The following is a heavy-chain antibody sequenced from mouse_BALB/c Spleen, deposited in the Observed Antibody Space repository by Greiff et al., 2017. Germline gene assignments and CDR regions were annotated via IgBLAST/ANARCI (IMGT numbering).Heavy chain of an antibody. D-gene: IGHD4-1*01. CDR2: IWAGGST. Sequence: VKVVESGPGLVAPSQSLSITCTVSGFSLTSYGVHWVRQPPGKGLEWLGVIWAGGSTNYNSALMSRLSISKDNSKSQVFLKMNSLQTDDTAMYYCARDRELGREGWFAYWGQGTLVTVSA. CDR1: GFSLTSYG. J-gene: IGHJ3*01. CDR3: ARDRELGREGWFAY. V-gene: IGHV2-9*02.